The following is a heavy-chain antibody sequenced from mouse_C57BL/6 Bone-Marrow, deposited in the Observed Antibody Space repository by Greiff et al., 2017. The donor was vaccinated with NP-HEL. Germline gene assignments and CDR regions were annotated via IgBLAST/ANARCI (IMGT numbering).Heavy chain of an antibody. CDR2: IYPGDGDT. CDR1: GYAFSSSW. Sequence: VKLQESGPELVKPGASVKISCKASGYAFSSSWMNWVKQRPGKGLEWIGRIYPGDGDTNYNGKFKGKATLTADKSSSTAYMQLSSLTSEDSAVYFCARGYDGYRFAYWGQGTLVTVSA. J-gene: IGHJ3*01. CDR3: ARGYDGYRFAY. D-gene: IGHD2-3*01. V-gene: IGHV1-82*01.